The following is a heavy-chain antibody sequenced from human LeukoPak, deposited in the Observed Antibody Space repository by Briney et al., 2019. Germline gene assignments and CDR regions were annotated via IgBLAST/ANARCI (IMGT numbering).Heavy chain of an antibody. J-gene: IGHJ4*02. D-gene: IGHD4-17*01. CDR2: ISGGGGST. CDR1: GFTFSSYG. V-gene: IGHV3-23*01. CDR3: AKADGFTVTTLFDY. Sequence: PGGSLRFSCATSGFTFSSYGMRWVRQAPGRGLEGASAISGGGGSTYYADSVKGRFTISRDNSKNTLYLQMNSLRAEDTAVYYCAKADGFTVTTLFDYWGQGTLVTGSS.